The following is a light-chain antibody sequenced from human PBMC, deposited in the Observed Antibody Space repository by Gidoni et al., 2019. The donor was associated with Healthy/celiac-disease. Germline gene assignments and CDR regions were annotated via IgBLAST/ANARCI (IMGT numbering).Light chain of an antibody. J-gene: IGLJ1*01. Sequence: QSALPQPASVSGSPGQSITISCTGTSSDVGRYNLVSWYQQHPGKAPKRMIYEVSKRPSGVSNRFSGSKSGNTASLTISGLQAEDEADYYCCSYAGSSTFSYVFGTGTKVTVL. CDR3: CSYAGSSTFSYV. CDR1: SSDVGRYNL. CDR2: EVS. V-gene: IGLV2-23*02.